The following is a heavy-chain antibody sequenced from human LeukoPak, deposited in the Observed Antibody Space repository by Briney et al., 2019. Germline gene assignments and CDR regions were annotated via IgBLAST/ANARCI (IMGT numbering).Heavy chain of an antibody. CDR2: IYYSGST. J-gene: IGHJ6*03. D-gene: IGHD2-2*01. CDR1: GGSISSSSYY. CDR3: ARGGYCSSTSCYYYYYMDV. Sequence: SETLSLTCTVSGGSISSSSYYWGWIRQPPGTGLEWIGSIYYSGSTYYNPSLKSRVTMSVDTSKSQFSLRLSSVTAADTAVYYCARGGYCSSTSCYYYYYMDVWGKGTTVTVSS. V-gene: IGHV4-39*01.